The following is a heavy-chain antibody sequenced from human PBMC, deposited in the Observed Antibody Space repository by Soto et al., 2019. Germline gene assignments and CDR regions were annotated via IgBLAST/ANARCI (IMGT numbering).Heavy chain of an antibody. CDR1: GFTFNMYW. Sequence: PGGSLRLSCAGSGFTFNMYWMHWVRQVPGKGPVWVARIYNDGTYADYADSVKGRFTISRDTSQSTLYLQMNSLRADDTAMYYCARWSYLDYWGQGTRVTVSS. CDR3: ARWSYLDY. V-gene: IGHV3-74*01. J-gene: IGHJ4*02. D-gene: IGHD3-3*01. CDR2: IYNDGTYA.